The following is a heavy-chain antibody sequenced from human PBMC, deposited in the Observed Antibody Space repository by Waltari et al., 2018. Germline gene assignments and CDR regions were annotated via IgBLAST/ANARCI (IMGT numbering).Heavy chain of an antibody. CDR2: IYSGGST. D-gene: IGHD6-19*01. CDR1: GFTVTSHY. J-gene: IGHJ4*02. V-gene: IGHV3-53*01. Sequence: VQLVASGGGLIQPGGSLLLSCAASGFTVTSHYMSGVRQAPGKGLEWVSVIYSGGSTYYADSVKGRFTISRDNSKNTLYLQMNSLRAEDTAVYYCAREQWLAGFDYWGQGTLVTVSS. CDR3: AREQWLAGFDY.